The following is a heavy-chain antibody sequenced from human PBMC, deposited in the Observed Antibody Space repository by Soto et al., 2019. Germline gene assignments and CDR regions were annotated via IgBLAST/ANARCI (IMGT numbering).Heavy chain of an antibody. Sequence: RGESLKISCKGSGYSFASYWINWVRQMPGKGLEWMGRIDPGDSYTNYSPSFQGHVTISADKSISTAYLLWSSLKASDTAMYFCARSPYDSNGYYYDYWGQGTLVTVSS. J-gene: IGHJ4*02. D-gene: IGHD3-22*01. CDR1: GYSFASYW. CDR3: ARSPYDSNGYYYDY. CDR2: IDPGDSYT. V-gene: IGHV5-10-1*01.